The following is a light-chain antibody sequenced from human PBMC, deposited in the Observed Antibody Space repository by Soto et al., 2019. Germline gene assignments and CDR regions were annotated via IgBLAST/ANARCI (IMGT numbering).Light chain of an antibody. J-gene: IGKJ4*01. V-gene: IGKV3-15*01. Sequence: EMVMTQSPATLSLSPGERATLSCRARQTIDNTLAWYQRKPGQAPRLLIYDASTRATGVPARFSGSGSGAEFTLTISSLQPDDFGTYYCQQYDSYPVTFGGGTKVDIK. CDR2: DAS. CDR1: QTIDNT. CDR3: QQYDSYPVT.